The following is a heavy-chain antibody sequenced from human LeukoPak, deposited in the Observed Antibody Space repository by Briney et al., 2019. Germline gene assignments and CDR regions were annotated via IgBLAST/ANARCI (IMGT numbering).Heavy chain of an antibody. CDR3: AREVTTGPYYFDY. CDR1: GGSISSYY. CDR2: IYYGGST. D-gene: IGHD4-17*01. V-gene: IGHV4-59*01. Sequence: SETLSLTCTVSGGSISSYYWSWIRQPPGKGLEWIGYIYYGGSTNYNPSLKSRVTISVDTSKNQFSLKLSSVTAADTAVYYCAREVTTGPYYFDYWGQGTLVTVSS. J-gene: IGHJ4*02.